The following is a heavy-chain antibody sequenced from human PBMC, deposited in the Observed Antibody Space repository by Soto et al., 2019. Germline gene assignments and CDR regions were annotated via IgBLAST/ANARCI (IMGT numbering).Heavy chain of an antibody. Sequence: QVQLVQSGAEVKKPGASVKVSCKASGYTFTSYGISWVRQAPGQGLEWMGWISAYNGNTNYAQKLQGRVTMTTDTSTSTAYMELRSLRSDDTALYYCARAPLYRDNYYYYMDVWGKGSTVTVSS. CDR2: ISAYNGNT. V-gene: IGHV1-18*01. D-gene: IGHD4-4*01. CDR1: GYTFTSYG. J-gene: IGHJ6*03. CDR3: ARAPLYRDNYYYYMDV.